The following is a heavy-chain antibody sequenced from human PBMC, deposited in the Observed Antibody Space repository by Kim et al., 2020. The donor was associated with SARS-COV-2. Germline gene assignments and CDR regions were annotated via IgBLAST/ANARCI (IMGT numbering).Heavy chain of an antibody. D-gene: IGHD3-10*01. CDR3: TRVSDGSGNYFDY. Sequence: YHPSLKSRVTISVDTSKNQFSLKLSSVTAADTAVYYCTRVSDGSGNYFDYWGQGTLVTVSS. V-gene: IGHV4-59*01. J-gene: IGHJ4*02.